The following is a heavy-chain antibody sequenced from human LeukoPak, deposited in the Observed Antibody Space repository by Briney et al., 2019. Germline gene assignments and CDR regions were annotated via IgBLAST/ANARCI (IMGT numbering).Heavy chain of an antibody. CDR3: ARGPPLFDP. CDR2: ISISSSSI. J-gene: IGHJ5*02. Sequence: PGGSLRLSCAASGFTFSDYYMSWIRQTPGKGLEWISYISISSSSIYYADSVKGRFTISRDNAKNSLYLQMNSLRAEDTAIYFCARGPPLFDPWGQGTLVTVSS. V-gene: IGHV3-11*04. CDR1: GFTFSDYY.